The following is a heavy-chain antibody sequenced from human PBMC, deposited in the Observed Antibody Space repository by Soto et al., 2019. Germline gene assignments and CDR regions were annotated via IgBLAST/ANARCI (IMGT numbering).Heavy chain of an antibody. D-gene: IGHD5-18*01. CDR1: GDTFNSYV. V-gene: IGHV1-69*01. J-gene: IGHJ4*02. Sequence: QVQLVQSGPEVKKPGSSVKVSCKASGDTFNSYVITWVRQAPGQGLEWLGGIITAFGTTSYAQNFQDRLTITADEAATTDHMELSSLXXXXXAMYYCTRSYGYTFGGSLDNWGQGTLVTVSS. CDR2: IITAFGTT. CDR3: TRSYGYTFGGSLDN.